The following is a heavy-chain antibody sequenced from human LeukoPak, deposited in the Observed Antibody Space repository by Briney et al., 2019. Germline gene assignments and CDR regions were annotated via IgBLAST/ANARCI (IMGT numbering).Heavy chain of an antibody. CDR2: IYYSGIT. CDR1: DGSITRSSYY. J-gene: IGHJ4*02. D-gene: IGHD2-21*02. V-gene: IGHV4-39*01. Sequence: TSETLSLTCTVSDGSITRSSYYWGWIRRTPGEGLDWIGSIYYSGITYYNPSLQGRVTMSVDTSKNQFSLKLNSVTVADTAVYYCARLRVTTGFDYWDQGIPVTVSS. CDR3: ARLRVTTGFDY.